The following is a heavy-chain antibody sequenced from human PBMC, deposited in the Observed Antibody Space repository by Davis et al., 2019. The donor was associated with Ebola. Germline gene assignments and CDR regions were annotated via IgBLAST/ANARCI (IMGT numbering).Heavy chain of an antibody. Sequence: MPSETLSLTCAVYGGSFSGYYWSWIRQPPGKGLEWIGEINHSGSTNYNPSLKSRVTISVDTSKNQFSLKLSSVTAADTAVYYCARRPAAMSIYYYYYYGMDVWGQGTTVTVSS. D-gene: IGHD2-2*01. J-gene: IGHJ6*02. V-gene: IGHV4-34*01. CDR3: ARRPAAMSIYYYYYYGMDV. CDR2: INHSGST. CDR1: GGSFSGYY.